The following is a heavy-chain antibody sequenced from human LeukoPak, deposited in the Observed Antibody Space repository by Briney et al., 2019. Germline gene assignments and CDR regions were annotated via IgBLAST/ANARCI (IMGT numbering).Heavy chain of an antibody. CDR2: ISGSGGST. J-gene: IGHJ4*02. Sequence: GGSLRLSCAASGFTFSSYAMSWVRQAPGKGLEWVSAISGSGGSTYYADSVKGRFTTSRDNSKNALYLQMNSLRAEDTAVYYCAKIVQGSGWDFDYWGQGTLVTVSS. CDR3: AKIVQGSGWDFDY. V-gene: IGHV3-23*01. CDR1: GFTFSSYA. D-gene: IGHD6-19*01.